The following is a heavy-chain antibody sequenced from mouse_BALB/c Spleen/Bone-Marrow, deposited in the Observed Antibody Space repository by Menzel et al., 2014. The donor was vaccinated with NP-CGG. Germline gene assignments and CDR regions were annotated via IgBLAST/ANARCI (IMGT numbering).Heavy chain of an antibody. CDR1: GYTFTNYW. CDR3: TRRAYGGGYGFAY. D-gene: IGHD1-1*01. Sequence: VQLQQSGAELAKPGASVKMSCEASGYTFTNYWMHWVKQRPGQGLEWIGYINPSTGYTEYNQKFKDKATLTADKSSSTAYMQLSSLTSEDSSVFYCTRRAYGGGYGFAYWGQGTLVTVSA. V-gene: IGHV1-7*01. CDR2: INPSTGYT. J-gene: IGHJ3*01.